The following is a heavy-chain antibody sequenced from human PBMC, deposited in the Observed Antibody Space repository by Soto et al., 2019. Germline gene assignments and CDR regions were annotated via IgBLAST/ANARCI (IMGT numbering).Heavy chain of an antibody. CDR2: IKSATDGGTV. J-gene: IGHJ4*01. V-gene: IGHV3-15*07. Sequence: PRGSLRLSCVTSGFNFGGVWMNWVRQTPGKGLEWVGRIKSATDGGTVDYAAPVEGRFTMSRDDSENTLYLQMNNLEAEDTAVYYCTSGRSPIRWGHGTLVTVSS. CDR1: GFNFGGVW. D-gene: IGHD1-20*01. CDR3: TSGRSPIR.